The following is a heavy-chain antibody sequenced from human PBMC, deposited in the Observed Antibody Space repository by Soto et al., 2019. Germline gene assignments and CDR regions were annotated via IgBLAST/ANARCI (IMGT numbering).Heavy chain of an antibody. J-gene: IGHJ4*02. D-gene: IGHD2-15*01. CDR1: GYTFTSYG. V-gene: IGHV1-18*01. Sequence: ASVKDSCKASGYTFTSYGISWVRQAPGQGLEWMGWISAYNSNTNYAQKLQGRVTMTTDTSTSTAYMELRSLRSDDTAVYYCARSGRVVVAATGWGQGTLVTVSS. CDR3: ARSGRVVVAATG. CDR2: ISAYNSNT.